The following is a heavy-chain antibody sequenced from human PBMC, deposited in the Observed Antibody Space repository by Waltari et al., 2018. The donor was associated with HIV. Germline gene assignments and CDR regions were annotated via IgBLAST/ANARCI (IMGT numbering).Heavy chain of an antibody. CDR3: ARGVSVATRTGLDY. Sequence: EVRLLESGGGLVQPGGSLRLSCEGSGFTFSEYAVSWVRQAPGKGLGGVSIIEGTGQTTKYADSGGGRFTNSRDESKNTVYLQIASLRGEDTAVYFCARGVSVATRTGLDYWGQGTLVSVSS. CDR1: GFTFSEYA. D-gene: IGHD2-15*01. CDR2: IEGTGQTT. V-gene: IGHV3-23*01. J-gene: IGHJ4*02.